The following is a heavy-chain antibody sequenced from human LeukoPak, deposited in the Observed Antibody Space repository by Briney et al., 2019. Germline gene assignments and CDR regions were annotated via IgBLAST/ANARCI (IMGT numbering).Heavy chain of an antibody. Sequence: RSSETLSLTCTVSGGSIINHYWSWIRQSPEKGLEWVGYIYFSGSTNYNPSLKSRVTISVDTSKNQFSLKLSSVTAADTAVYYCARGGVVPAAIINWFDPWGQGTLVTVSS. J-gene: IGHJ5*02. CDR3: ARGGVVPAAIINWFDP. CDR1: GGSIINHY. V-gene: IGHV4-59*11. CDR2: IYFSGST. D-gene: IGHD2-2*01.